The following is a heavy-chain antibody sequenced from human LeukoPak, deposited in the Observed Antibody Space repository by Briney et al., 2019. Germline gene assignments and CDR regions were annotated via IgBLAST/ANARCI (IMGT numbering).Heavy chain of an antibody. CDR3: ARGVGYSYGYRTYYYYYMDV. Sequence: PSETLSLTCAVYGGSFSGYYWSWIRQPPGKGLEWIGEINHSGSTNYNPSLKSRVTISVDTSKNQFYLKLSSVTAADTAVYYGARGVGYSYGYRTYYYYYMDVWGKGTTVTVSS. V-gene: IGHV4-34*01. CDR2: INHSGST. J-gene: IGHJ6*03. CDR1: GGSFSGYY. D-gene: IGHD5-18*01.